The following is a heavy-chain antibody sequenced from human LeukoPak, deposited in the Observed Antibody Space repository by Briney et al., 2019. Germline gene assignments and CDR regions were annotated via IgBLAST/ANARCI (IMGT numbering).Heavy chain of an antibody. V-gene: IGHV3-30*02. CDR2: IRSDGSNK. Sequence: GGSLRLSCAAAGFTFSGYDMHWVRQAPGKGLEWVSFIRSDGSNKYYADSVRGRFTISRDNAKNSLYLQMNSLRAEDTAVYYCARDGDTSGYSDWGQGTLVTVSS. J-gene: IGHJ4*02. CDR3: ARDGDTSGYSD. D-gene: IGHD3-22*01. CDR1: GFTFSGYD.